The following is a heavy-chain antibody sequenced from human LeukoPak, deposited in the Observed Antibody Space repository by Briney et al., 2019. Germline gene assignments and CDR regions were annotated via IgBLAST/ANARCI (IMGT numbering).Heavy chain of an antibody. D-gene: IGHD3-10*01. Sequence: GGSLRLSCAASGFTFSSSAMSWVRQVPGKGLEWVSGISASGGSTSYADSVRGRFTISRDNSKNTLYLQMNSLRPEDTAIYYCAREGYYGSGSPPSLYFDYWGQGTLVTVSS. J-gene: IGHJ4*02. V-gene: IGHV3-23*01. CDR1: GFTFSSSA. CDR2: ISASGGST. CDR3: AREGYYGSGSPPSLYFDY.